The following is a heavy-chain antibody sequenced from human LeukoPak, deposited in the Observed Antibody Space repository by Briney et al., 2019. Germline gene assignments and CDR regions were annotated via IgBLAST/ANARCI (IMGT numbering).Heavy chain of an antibody. D-gene: IGHD2-2*01. J-gene: IGHJ5*02. V-gene: IGHV4-4*02. CDR3: ARDVPRYCSSTSCSVVGGGHNWFDP. CDR2: IYLYGTT. CDR1: AGSISSSSW. Sequence: SETLSLTCSVSAGSISSSSWWSWVRQSPVKGLEWIGEIYLYGTTNYNPSLKSRVTMSVDRSKNQFSLMLSSVTAADTAVYYCARDVPRYCSSTSCSVVGGGHNWFDPWGQGTLVTVSS.